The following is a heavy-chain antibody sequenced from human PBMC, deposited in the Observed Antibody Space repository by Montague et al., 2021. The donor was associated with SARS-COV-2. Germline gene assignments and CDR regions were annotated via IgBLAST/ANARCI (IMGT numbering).Heavy chain of an antibody. CDR2: FYYTGST. Sequence: SETLSLTCTVSGGSISSSSYYWGWIRQPPGKGLEWIGSFYYTGSTYYNPSLKSRVTISVDTSKNQFSLKMSSVTAADTAVYYCARHLTGLVGAEPAAADYWGQGTLVTVSS. J-gene: IGHJ4*02. CDR1: GGSISSSSYY. V-gene: IGHV4-39*01. CDR3: ARHLTGLVGAEPAAADY. D-gene: IGHD6-19*01.